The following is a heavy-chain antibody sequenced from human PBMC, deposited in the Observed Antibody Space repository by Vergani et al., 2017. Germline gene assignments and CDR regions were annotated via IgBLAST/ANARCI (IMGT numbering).Heavy chain of an antibody. D-gene: IGHD3-22*01. V-gene: IGHV2-70*04. CDR1: GFSLTTYGMR. Sequence: QVTLKESGPALVKPTQTLTLTCTFSGFSLTTYGMRVSWIRQPPEKALEWLARIDWDDDTYYRTSLRTRLTISKDTFKNQVALTMTNMDPVDTATYYCARTLSDSRGYYLDYWGQGTLVTVSS. CDR3: ARTLSDSRGYYLDY. J-gene: IGHJ4*02. CDR2: IDWDDDT.